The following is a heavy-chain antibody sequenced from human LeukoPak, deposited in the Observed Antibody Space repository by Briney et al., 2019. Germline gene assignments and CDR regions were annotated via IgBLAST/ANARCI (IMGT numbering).Heavy chain of an antibody. CDR1: GFTFSSYS. D-gene: IGHD1-26*01. Sequence: PGGSLRLSCTASGFTFSSYSLNWVRQAPGKGLEWVSSVSTGSNYIYYADSVKGRFTISRDNSKNTLYLQMNSLRAEDTAVYYCARGGIVGATSAPNPGVSHYYYGMDVWGQGTTVTVSS. CDR2: VSTGSNYI. CDR3: ARGGIVGATSAPNPGVSHYYYGMDV. V-gene: IGHV3-21*01. J-gene: IGHJ6*02.